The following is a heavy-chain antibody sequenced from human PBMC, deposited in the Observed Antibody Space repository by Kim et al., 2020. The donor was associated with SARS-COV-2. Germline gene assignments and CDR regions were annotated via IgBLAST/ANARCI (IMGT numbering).Heavy chain of an antibody. D-gene: IGHD6-19*01. CDR3: ARLYSSGWYLSWGMDV. J-gene: IGHJ6*02. V-gene: IGHV3-48*03. Sequence: CAKGAFTISRDNAKNSLYLQMNSLRAEDTAVYYCARLYSSGWYLSWGMDVWGQGTTVTVSS.